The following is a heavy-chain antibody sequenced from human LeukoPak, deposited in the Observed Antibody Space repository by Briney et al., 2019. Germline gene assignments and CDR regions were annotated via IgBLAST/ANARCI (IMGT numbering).Heavy chain of an antibody. J-gene: IGHJ5*01. D-gene: IGHD5-18*01. CDR2: IDTDGSTT. CDR1: GFTFRNYW. CDR3: VRGGSGSSYGEFVS. Sequence: GGSLRLSCAASGFTFRNYWMHWIRQVPGKGLVWVSRIDTDGSTTNYADSVEGRFTISRDNARNTVYLQMNSLGADDTGVYYCVRGGSGSSYGEFVSWGQGTLVTVSS. V-gene: IGHV3-74*01.